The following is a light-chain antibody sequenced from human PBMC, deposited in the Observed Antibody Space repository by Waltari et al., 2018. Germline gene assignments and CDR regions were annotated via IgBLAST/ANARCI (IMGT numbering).Light chain of an antibody. V-gene: IGLV1-51*02. CDR2: ETD. J-gene: IGLJ1*01. Sequence: QPVATPPPSASAAPALKVTITCSGSSLNIGNKHVSRYKQHPETAPKLLIQETDKRATVIPDRFSGSKSGTSATLGITRLRAGDEADYYCGVWDSSLSAYVFGPGT. CDR3: GVWDSSLSAYV. CDR1: SLNIGNKH.